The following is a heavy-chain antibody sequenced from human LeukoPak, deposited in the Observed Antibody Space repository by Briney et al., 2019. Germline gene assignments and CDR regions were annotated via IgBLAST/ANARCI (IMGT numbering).Heavy chain of an antibody. V-gene: IGHV3-74*03. D-gene: IGHD3-9*01. CDR3: ARDLDWILFDY. CDR1: GFTFSTYW. CDR2: IRPEGTTT. Sequence: GGSLRLSCAASGFTFSTYWMHWVRQAPGKGLVWVSRIRPEGTTTAYADSVRGRFTISRDNAKNTLFLQMNSLSAEDAAVYYCARDLDWILFDYWGQGTLVTVSS. J-gene: IGHJ4*02.